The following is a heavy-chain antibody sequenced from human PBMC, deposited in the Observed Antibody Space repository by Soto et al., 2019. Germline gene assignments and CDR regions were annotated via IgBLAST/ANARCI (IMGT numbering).Heavy chain of an antibody. CDR3: ARVWDSSGPNFDY. J-gene: IGHJ4*02. Sequence: QVQLHESGPGLVKPSQTLSLTYTVSGGSISSGGYYWSWIRQHPGKGLEWIGYIYYSGSTYYNSSLKSRVTISVDTSKNQFSLKLSSVTAADTAVYYCARVWDSSGPNFDYWGQGTLVTVSS. D-gene: IGHD3-22*01. CDR2: IYYSGST. V-gene: IGHV4-31*03. CDR1: GGSISSGGYY.